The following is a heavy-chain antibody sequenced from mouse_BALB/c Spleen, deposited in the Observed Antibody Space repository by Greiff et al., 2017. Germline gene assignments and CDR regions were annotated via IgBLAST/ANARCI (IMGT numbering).Heavy chain of an antibody. CDR2: ISDGGSYT. D-gene: IGHD2-2*01. CDR1: GFTFSDYY. Sequence: EVKLVESGGGLVKPGGSLKLSCAASGFTFSDYYMYWVRQTPEKRLEWVATISDGGSYTYYPDSVKGRFTISRDNAKNNLYLQMSSLKSEDTAMYYCARDGSTGYYAMDYWGQGTSVTVSS. V-gene: IGHV5-4*02. J-gene: IGHJ4*01. CDR3: ARDGSTGYYAMDY.